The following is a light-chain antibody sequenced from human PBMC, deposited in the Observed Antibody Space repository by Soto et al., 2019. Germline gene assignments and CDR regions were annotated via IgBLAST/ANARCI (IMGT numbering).Light chain of an antibody. CDR1: SSDVGGYNY. CDR3: SSYTRSTSYV. CDR2: GVS. Sequence: QSALTQPASVSGSPGQSITISCSGTSSDVGGYNYVSWYQQHPGKAPKLMIYGVSNRHSGVSDRFSGAKSGNAASLTISGLQAEDEADYYCSSYTRSTSYVFGTGTKLTVL. V-gene: IGLV2-14*01. J-gene: IGLJ1*01.